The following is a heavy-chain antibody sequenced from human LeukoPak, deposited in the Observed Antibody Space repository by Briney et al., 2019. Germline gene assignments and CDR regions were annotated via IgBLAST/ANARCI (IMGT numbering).Heavy chain of an antibody. CDR2: ISGGGGST. V-gene: IGHV3-23*01. CDR3: AKSGSGNYYDRFDY. Sequence: PGGSLRLSCAASGFTFSSYAMSWVRQAPGKGLEWVSVISGGGGSTYYADSVKGRFTISSDSSKNTLYLQMNSLRAEDTAVYYCAKSGSGNYYDRFDYWGQGTLTTVSS. CDR1: GFTFSSYA. J-gene: IGHJ4*02. D-gene: IGHD3-10*01.